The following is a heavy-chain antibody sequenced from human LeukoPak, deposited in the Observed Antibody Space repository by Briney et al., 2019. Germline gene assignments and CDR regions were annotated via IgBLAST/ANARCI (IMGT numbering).Heavy chain of an antibody. CDR3: ARGKVRGIAAAGIWFHP. D-gene: IGHD6-13*01. V-gene: IGHV4-34*01. CDR2: INHSGST. Sequence: PSETLSLTCAVYGGSFSGYYWSWLRQPPGKGLEGIGEINHSGSTNYNPPLTSRVTISLDTSKNQFSLKLSSVTAADTAVYYCARGKVRGIAAAGIWFHPWGQGTLVTVSS. CDR1: GGSFSGYY. J-gene: IGHJ5*02.